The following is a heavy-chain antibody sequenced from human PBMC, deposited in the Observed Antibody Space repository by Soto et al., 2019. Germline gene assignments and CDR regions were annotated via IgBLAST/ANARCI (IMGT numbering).Heavy chain of an antibody. CDR2: IYHSGTT. CDR3: ARDMPYAAGSLAGCDY. D-gene: IGHD1-26*01. J-gene: IGHJ4*02. V-gene: IGHV4-59*01. CDR1: GDSITGSY. Sequence: QVQLRESGPGLVKPSETLSLTCTVSGDSITGSYWSWIRQPPGKTLEWIGYIYHSGTTTYNPSLKSRVSISVDTSKNQFSLRLTSVIAADTAVYYCARDMPYAAGSLAGCDYWGQGILVTVSS.